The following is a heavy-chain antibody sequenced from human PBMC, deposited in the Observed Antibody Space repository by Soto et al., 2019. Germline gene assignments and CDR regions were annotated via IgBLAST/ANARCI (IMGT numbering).Heavy chain of an antibody. V-gene: IGHV3-66*01. CDR3: ARTHLHISRCFPGPSEIDY. CDR1: GFTVSSNY. Sequence: GGSLRLSCAASGFTVSSNYMSWVRQAPGKGLEWVSIIYSGGSTYYADSVKGRFTISRDNSKNTLYLQMNSLTAEDTAVYYCARTHLHISRCFPGPSEIDYCGQGTLVTVSS. J-gene: IGHJ4*02. D-gene: IGHD6-13*01. CDR2: IYSGGST.